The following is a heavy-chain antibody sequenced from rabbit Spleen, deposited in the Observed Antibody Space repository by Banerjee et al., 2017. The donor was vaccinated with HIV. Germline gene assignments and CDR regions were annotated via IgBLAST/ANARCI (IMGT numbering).Heavy chain of an antibody. J-gene: IGHJ3*01. Sequence: QEQLEESGGDLVQPEGSLTLTCTASGFSFSSSYWICWVRQAPGKGLEWIACIYAGSSGTTYYASWAKGRFTISKTSSTTVTLQMTSLTAVDTATYFCARLGHADYPYAYGLKLWGQGTLVTVS. CDR1: GFSFSSSYW. V-gene: IGHV1S45*01. D-gene: IGHD6-1*01. CDR3: ARLGHADYPYAYGLKL. CDR2: IYAGSSGTT.